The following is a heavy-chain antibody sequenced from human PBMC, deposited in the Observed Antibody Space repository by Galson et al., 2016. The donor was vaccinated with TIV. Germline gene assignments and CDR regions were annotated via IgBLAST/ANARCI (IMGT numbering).Heavy chain of an antibody. J-gene: IGHJ3*01. CDR3: VKARGWEFVDDAFDA. Sequence: SLRLSCAASGFTFSIYAMHWVRQAPGKGLEFVSAISTKGNEGSLTFYADTVRGRFTISRDQSKNTLYLQMRSLRRDDTAVYYCVKARGWEFVDDAFDAWGRGTMVIVSP. D-gene: IGHD1-26*01. CDR1: GFTFSIYA. CDR2: ISTKGNEGSLT. V-gene: IGHV3-64D*06.